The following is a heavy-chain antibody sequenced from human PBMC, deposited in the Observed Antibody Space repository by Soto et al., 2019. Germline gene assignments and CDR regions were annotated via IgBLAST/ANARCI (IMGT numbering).Heavy chain of an antibody. CDR3: ARDAGIQLWNDAFDI. CDR2: LNPNSGGT. Sequence: ASVKVSCQASGYTFTGYYMHWVRQAPGQGLEWMGWLNPNSGGTNYAQKFQGWVTMTRDTSISTAYMELSRLRSDDTAVYYGARDAGIQLWNDAFDIWGQGTMVTVSS. CDR1: GYTFTGYY. V-gene: IGHV1-2*04. J-gene: IGHJ3*02. D-gene: IGHD5-18*01.